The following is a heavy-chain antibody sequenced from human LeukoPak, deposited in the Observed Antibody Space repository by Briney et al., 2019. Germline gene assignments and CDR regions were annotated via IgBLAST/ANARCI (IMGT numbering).Heavy chain of an antibody. D-gene: IGHD6-13*01. Sequence: GASVKVSCKASAYTFTSYGISWVRQAPGQGLEWMGWVNPNSGGTNLKQDFQGRLTMTRDTSLSTAYMELSSLKFDDTAVYYCARFLSSARGRSWSNYYYGMDVWGQGTTVTVSS. CDR3: ARFLSSARGRSWSNYYYGMDV. CDR1: AYTFTSYG. V-gene: IGHV1-2*02. CDR2: VNPNSGGT. J-gene: IGHJ6*02.